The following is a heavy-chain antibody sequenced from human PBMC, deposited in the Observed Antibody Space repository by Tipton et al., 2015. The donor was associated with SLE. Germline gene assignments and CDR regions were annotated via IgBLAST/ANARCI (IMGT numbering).Heavy chain of an antibody. V-gene: IGHV3-33*06. J-gene: IGHJ5*02. Sequence: SLRLSCAASGFTFSNYGMHWVRQAPGKGLEWVAVIWYDETNKFYADFVKGRFTISRDNSKNTLYLQINSLRAEDTAVYYCAKDPRDDFWSGGRFDPWGQGTLVTVSS. CDR3: AKDPRDDFWSGGRFDP. CDR1: GFTFSNYG. D-gene: IGHD3-3*01. CDR2: IWYDETNK.